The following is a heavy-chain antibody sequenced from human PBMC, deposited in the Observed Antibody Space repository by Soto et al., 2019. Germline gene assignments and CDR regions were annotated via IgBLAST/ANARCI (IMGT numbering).Heavy chain of an antibody. Sequence: QVQLVQSGAEVKKPGSSVKVSCKASGGTFSSYAISWVRQAPGQGLERMGGIIPIFGTANYAQKFQGRVTITADESTSTAYRELSRLRSEDTAVYYCARADLRAAPYNWFAPWVQGTLVTVSS. CDR2: IIPIFGTA. CDR3: ARADLRAAPYNWFAP. D-gene: IGHD2-15*01. V-gene: IGHV1-69*01. J-gene: IGHJ5*02. CDR1: GGTFSSYA.